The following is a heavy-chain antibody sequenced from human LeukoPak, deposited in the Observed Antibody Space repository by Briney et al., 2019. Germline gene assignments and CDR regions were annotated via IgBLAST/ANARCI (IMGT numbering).Heavy chain of an antibody. CDR1: GFTFSSYW. CDR3: ARGYGDSIHFDY. V-gene: IGHV3-7*04. J-gene: IGHJ4*02. Sequence: PGRSLRLSCAASGFTFSSYWMSWVRQAPGKGLEWVANIKRDGSEKYYVDSVKGRFTISRDNAKNSLYLQMNSLRAEEAAVYYCARGYGDSIHFDYWGQGTLVTVSS. D-gene: IGHD4-17*01. CDR2: IKRDGSEK.